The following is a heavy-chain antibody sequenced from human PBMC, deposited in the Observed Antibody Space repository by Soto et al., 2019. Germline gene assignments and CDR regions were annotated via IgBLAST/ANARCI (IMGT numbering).Heavy chain of an antibody. CDR3: ARDGAMTGVFDY. D-gene: IGHD3-9*01. CDR2: ISVTSTTI. CDR1: GFTFNTFG. Sequence: EVQLVESGGVLTQPGGSLRLSCAASGFTFNTFGMNWVRQAPGKGLEWISYISVTSTTIHYADSVKGRFAISRDNAKNSLYLDMDSLRVDDTAIYYCARDGAMTGVFDYWGPGTVVTVSS. V-gene: IGHV3-48*01. J-gene: IGHJ4*02.